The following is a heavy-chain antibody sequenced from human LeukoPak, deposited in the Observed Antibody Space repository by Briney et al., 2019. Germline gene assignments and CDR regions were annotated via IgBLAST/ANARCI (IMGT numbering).Heavy chain of an antibody. D-gene: IGHD6-13*01. Sequence: GGSLRLSCAASGFTFSSYAMHWVRQAPGKGLEWVAVISYDGSNKYYADSVKGRFTISRDNSKNTLYLQTNSLRAEDTAVYYCARGSSSWYRNSFDYWGQGTLVTVSS. V-gene: IGHV3-30*04. CDR1: GFTFSSYA. CDR3: ARGSSSWYRNSFDY. J-gene: IGHJ4*02. CDR2: ISYDGSNK.